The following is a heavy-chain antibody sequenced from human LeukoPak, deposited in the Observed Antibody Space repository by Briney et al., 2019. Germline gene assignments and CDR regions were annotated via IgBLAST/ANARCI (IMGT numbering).Heavy chain of an antibody. CDR2: INHSGST. D-gene: IGHD6-19*01. J-gene: IGHJ4*01. Sequence: SETLSLTCTVSGGSISSSSYYWGWIRQPPGKGLEWIGEINHSGSTNYNPSLKSRVTISVDTSKNQFSLKLSSVTAADTAVYYCARQKARYTVAGILSPLNYFDYWGHGTLVTVSS. CDR1: GGSISSSSYY. CDR3: ARQKARYTVAGILSPLNYFDY. V-gene: IGHV4-39*01.